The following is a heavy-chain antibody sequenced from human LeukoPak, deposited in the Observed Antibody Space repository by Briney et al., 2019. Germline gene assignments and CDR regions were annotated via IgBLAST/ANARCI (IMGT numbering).Heavy chain of an antibody. Sequence: GGSLRLSCAASGFTFSSYAMRWVRQAQGRGLVWVSDVSGRGGSTYYADSVKGRFTISRDNSKNTLYLQMNSLRAEDTAVYYCATGRSGHMHYDRPRYWGQGTLVTLSS. V-gene: IGHV3-23*01. D-gene: IGHD3-22*01. CDR1: GFTFSSYA. J-gene: IGHJ4*02. CDR3: ATGRSGHMHYDRPRY. CDR2: VSGRGGST.